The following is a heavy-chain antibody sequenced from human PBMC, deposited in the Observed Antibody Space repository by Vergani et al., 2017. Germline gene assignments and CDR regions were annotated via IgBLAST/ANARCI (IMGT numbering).Heavy chain of an antibody. CDR1: GYTFSNFW. CDR3: AGGGHGSENGGALQL. CDR2: IYPGDSEV. V-gene: IGHV5-51*01. Sequence: EKQLVQSGSETKKPGESLKISCQAFGYTFSNFWIGWVRQRPGRGLEWMGIIYPGDSEVKSNPTFRGQVIFSVDTSVNTAYLQWRSLQASDTATYFCAGGGHGSENGGALQLWGQGTNITVSS. J-gene: IGHJ3*01. D-gene: IGHD3-10*01.